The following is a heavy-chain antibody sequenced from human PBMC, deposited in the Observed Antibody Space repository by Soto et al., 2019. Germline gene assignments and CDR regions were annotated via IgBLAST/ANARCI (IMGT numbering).Heavy chain of an antibody. Sequence: PSETLSLTCSVSGASISSGGYYWSWIRQHPGKGLEWIAYIYSSGSPYYNPSLKSRVTVSLDTSKSHFSLRLSSVTAADTAVYYCARVITYHYGSFYLDSWGQGTLVTVSS. CDR3: ARVITYHYGSFYLDS. D-gene: IGHD3-10*01. J-gene: IGHJ4*02. CDR1: GASISSGGYY. V-gene: IGHV4-31*03. CDR2: IYSSGSP.